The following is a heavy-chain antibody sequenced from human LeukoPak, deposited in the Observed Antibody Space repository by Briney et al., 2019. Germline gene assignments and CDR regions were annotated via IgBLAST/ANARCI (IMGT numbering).Heavy chain of an antibody. CDR3: AKDQVAVAGIV. V-gene: IGHV3-23*01. J-gene: IGHJ4*02. Sequence: GGSLRLSCAASGFTFSSFARSGVRQAPGRGLEWVSAISGSGGSTYYADSVKGRFTISRDNSKNTLYLQMNSLRAEDTAVYYCAKDQVAVAGIVWGQGTLVTVSS. CDR2: ISGSGGST. CDR1: GFTFSSFA. D-gene: IGHD6-19*01.